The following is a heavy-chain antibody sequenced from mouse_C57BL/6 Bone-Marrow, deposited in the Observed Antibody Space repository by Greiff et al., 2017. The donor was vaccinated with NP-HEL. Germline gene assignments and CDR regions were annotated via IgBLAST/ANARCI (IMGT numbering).Heavy chain of an antibody. D-gene: IGHD1-1*01. CDR3: AWDYYGSSYPAWFAY. CDR2: LNPNYGTT. Sequence: EVKLQESGPELVKPGASVKISCKASGYSFTDYNMNWVKPSNGKSLEWIGVLNPNYGTTSYNQKFKGKATLTVDQSSSTAYMQLNSLTSEASAVYYCAWDYYGSSYPAWFAYWGQGTLVTVSA. V-gene: IGHV1-39*01. CDR1: GYSFTDYN. J-gene: IGHJ3*01.